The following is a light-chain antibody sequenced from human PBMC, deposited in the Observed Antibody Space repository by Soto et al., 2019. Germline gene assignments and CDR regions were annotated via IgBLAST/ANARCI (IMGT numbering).Light chain of an antibody. CDR3: LQTYSVPCT. Sequence: DIQMTQSPSSLSASIGDRVTITCRASHTISSNLNWYQQKPGKAPQLLIYAAAIVPSGVPPRFSGHGSGTEFTLTVSSLQSADFATYYCLQTYSVPCTFCRGTKVEIK. CDR1: HTISSN. J-gene: IGKJ1*01. V-gene: IGKV1-39*01. CDR2: AAA.